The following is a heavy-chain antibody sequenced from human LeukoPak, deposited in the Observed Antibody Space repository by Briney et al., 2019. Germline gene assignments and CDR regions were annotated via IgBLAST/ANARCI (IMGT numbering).Heavy chain of an antibody. CDR3: ARDRVVVVPAEFDY. V-gene: IGHV3-7*04. J-gene: IGHJ4*02. CDR2: IKQDGSEK. Sequence: GGSLRLSCAASGFTFSSYWMSWVRQAPGKGLEWVANIKQDGSEKYYVDSVKGRCTISRDNAKNSLYLQMNSLRAEDTAVYYCARDRVVVVPAEFDYWGQGTLVTVSS. D-gene: IGHD2-2*01. CDR1: GFTFSSYW.